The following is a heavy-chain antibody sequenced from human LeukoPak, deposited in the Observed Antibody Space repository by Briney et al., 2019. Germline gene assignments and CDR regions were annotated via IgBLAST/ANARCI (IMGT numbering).Heavy chain of an antibody. CDR2: ISSSSSYI. Sequence: GGSLRLSCAASGVTFRSYSMNWVRQAPGKGLEWVSSISSSSSYIYYADSVKGRFTISRDNAKNSLYLQMNSLRAEDTAVYYCAREASGTNYYDSSGYYPFYFDYWGQGTLVTVSS. V-gene: IGHV3-21*01. J-gene: IGHJ4*02. CDR3: AREASGTNYYDSSGYYPFYFDY. CDR1: GVTFRSYS. D-gene: IGHD3-22*01.